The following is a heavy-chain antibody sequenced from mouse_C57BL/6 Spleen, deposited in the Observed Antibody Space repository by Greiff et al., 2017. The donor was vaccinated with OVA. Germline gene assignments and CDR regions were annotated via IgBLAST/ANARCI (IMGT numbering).Heavy chain of an antibody. D-gene: IGHD4-1*01. Sequence: EVQLQEPGGGLVKPGGSLKLSCAASGFTFSDYGMNWVRQAPEKGLEWVAYISSGSSTIYYADTVKGRFTIARDNAKNTLVLQMTSLRSEDTAMYDCARNNWNFDYWGQGTTLTVSS. CDR2: ISSGSSTI. CDR3: ARNNWNFDY. V-gene: IGHV5-17*01. J-gene: IGHJ2*01. CDR1: GFTFSDYG.